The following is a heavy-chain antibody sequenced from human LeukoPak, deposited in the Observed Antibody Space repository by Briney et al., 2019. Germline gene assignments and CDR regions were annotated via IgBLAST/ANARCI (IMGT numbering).Heavy chain of an antibody. V-gene: IGHV1-2*02. CDR3: ARDPTEYCSSTSCSTKDYYYYYYMDV. CDR1: GYTFTGYY. CDR2: INPNSGGT. J-gene: IGHJ6*03. D-gene: IGHD2-2*01. Sequence: ASVKVSCKASGYTFTGYYMHWVRQAPGQGLEWMGWINPNSGGTNYAQKFQGRVTMTRDTSISTAYMELSRLRYDDTAVYYCARDPTEYCSSTSCSTKDYYYYYYMDVWGKGTTVTISS.